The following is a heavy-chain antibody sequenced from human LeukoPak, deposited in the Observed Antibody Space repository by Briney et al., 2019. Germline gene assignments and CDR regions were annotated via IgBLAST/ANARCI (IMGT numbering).Heavy chain of an antibody. CDR3: ARHPFATPFDH. CDR2: VFYAGDT. J-gene: IGHJ4*02. CDR1: GASISSFY. Sequence: SETLSLTCAVSGASISSFYWSWIRQPPGKGLEWIGYVFYAGDTNYNPSLKSRVTVSLDTFKSQVSLSLTSVTAADTAVYYCARHPFATPFDHWGRGTLVTVSS. V-gene: IGHV4-59*08.